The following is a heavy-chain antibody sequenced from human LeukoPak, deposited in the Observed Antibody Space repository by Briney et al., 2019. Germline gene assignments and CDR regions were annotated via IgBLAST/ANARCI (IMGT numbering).Heavy chain of an antibody. Sequence: ASVKVSCKASGYTFTSYGISWVRQAPGQGLEWMGWISAYNGNTNYAQKLQGRVTMTTDTSTSTAYMELRSLRSEDTAVYYCASSIDDFDAFDIWGQGTMVTVSS. J-gene: IGHJ3*02. CDR3: ASSIDDFDAFDI. CDR1: GYTFTSYG. D-gene: IGHD3/OR15-3a*01. V-gene: IGHV1-18*01. CDR2: ISAYNGNT.